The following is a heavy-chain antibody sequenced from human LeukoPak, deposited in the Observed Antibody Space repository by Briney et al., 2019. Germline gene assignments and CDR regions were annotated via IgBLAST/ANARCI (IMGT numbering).Heavy chain of an antibody. CDR2: VESNGHEK. D-gene: IGHD2-2*01. Sequence: GGTLRLSCAVSGFTFSDYAMHWVRQAPGKGLEWVASVESNGHEKYSSDSLKGRFTISRDNSKNTLYLQMNTLRPEDTAVFYCARGFTSWPQGPYHFDYWGQGILITVSS. CDR1: GFTFSDYA. J-gene: IGHJ4*02. V-gene: IGHV3-30*02. CDR3: ARGFTSWPQGPYHFDY.